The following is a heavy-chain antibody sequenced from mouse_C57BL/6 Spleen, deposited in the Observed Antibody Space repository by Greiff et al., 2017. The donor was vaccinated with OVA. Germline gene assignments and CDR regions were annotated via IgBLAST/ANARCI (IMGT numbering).Heavy chain of an antibody. V-gene: IGHV1-64*01. CDR3: ARYYYGSSGDFDY. D-gene: IGHD1-1*01. CDR1: GYTFTSYW. Sequence: QVQLQQSGAELVKPGASVKLSCKASGYTFTSYWMHWVKQRPGQGLEWIGMIHPNSGSTNYNEKFKSKATLTVDKSSSTAYMQLSSLTSEDSAVYYCARYYYGSSGDFDYWGQGTTLTVSS. CDR2: IHPNSGST. J-gene: IGHJ2*01.